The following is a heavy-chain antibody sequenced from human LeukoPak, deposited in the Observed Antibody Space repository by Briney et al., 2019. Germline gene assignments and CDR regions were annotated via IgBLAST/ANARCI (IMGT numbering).Heavy chain of an antibody. CDR1: GFTFSTYA. J-gene: IGHJ4*02. D-gene: IGHD3-22*01. Sequence: GGSLRLSCAASGFTFSTYAMTWVRQAPGKGLEWVSGVSGGGGSTYYADSVKGRFTISRDNSKNTLYLQMNSLRAEDTAVYYCAKRKDSGGYYFFDFWGQGTLVTVSS. CDR2: VSGGGGST. V-gene: IGHV3-23*01. CDR3: AKRKDSGGYYFFDF.